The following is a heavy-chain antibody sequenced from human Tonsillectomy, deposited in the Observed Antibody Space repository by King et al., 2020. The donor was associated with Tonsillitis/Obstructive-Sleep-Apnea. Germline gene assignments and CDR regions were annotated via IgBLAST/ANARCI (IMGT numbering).Heavy chain of an antibody. Sequence: VQLVESGGGLVKPGGSLRLSCAASGFTFSSYSMNWVRQAPGKGLEWVSSISSSSSYIYYADSVKGRFTISRDNAKNSPYLQMNSLRAEDTAVYYCASDGTGDYDFWSGYRSHNWFDPWGQGTLVTVSS. J-gene: IGHJ5*02. CDR1: GFTFSSYS. CDR3: ASDGTGDYDFWSGYRSHNWFDP. CDR2: ISSSSSYI. V-gene: IGHV3-21*01. D-gene: IGHD3-3*01.